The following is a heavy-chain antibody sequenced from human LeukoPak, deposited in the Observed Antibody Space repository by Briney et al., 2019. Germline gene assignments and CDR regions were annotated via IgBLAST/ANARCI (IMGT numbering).Heavy chain of an antibody. CDR2: ISGSGGST. CDR1: GFTFSSYA. Sequence: QTGGSLRLSCAASGFTFSSYAMSWVRQAPGKGLEWVSAISGSGGSTYYADSVKGRFTISRDNSKNTLYLQMNSLRAEDTAVYYCANSLGARYDSSSWYGFDYWGQGTLVTVSS. D-gene: IGHD6-13*01. CDR3: ANSLGARYDSSSWYGFDY. V-gene: IGHV3-23*01. J-gene: IGHJ4*02.